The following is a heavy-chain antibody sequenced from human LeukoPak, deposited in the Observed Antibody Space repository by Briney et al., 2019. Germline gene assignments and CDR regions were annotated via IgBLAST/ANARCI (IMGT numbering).Heavy chain of an antibody. Sequence: SETLSLTCAVSGGSISSSNWWSWVRQPPGKVLEWIGEIYHSGSTNYNPSLRSRVTISVDKSKNQFSLKLSSVTAADTAVYYCARGSSGWYVGCFDYWGQGTLVTVSS. CDR1: GGSISSSNW. V-gene: IGHV4-4*02. CDR2: IYHSGST. CDR3: ARGSSGWYVGCFDY. D-gene: IGHD6-19*01. J-gene: IGHJ4*02.